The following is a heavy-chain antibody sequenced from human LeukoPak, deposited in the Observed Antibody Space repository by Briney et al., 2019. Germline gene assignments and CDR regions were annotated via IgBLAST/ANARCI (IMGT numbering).Heavy chain of an antibody. CDR1: GYTFTSYG. V-gene: IGHV1-18*01. Sequence: ASVKVSCKASGYTFTSYGISWVRQAPGQGLEWMGWISAYNGNTNYALKLQGRVTMTTDTSTSTAYMELRSLRSDDTAVYYCARDRGPALGYCSGGSCYSQYWYFDLWGRGTLVTVSS. D-gene: IGHD2-15*01. CDR3: ARDRGPALGYCSGGSCYSQYWYFDL. J-gene: IGHJ2*01. CDR2: ISAYNGNT.